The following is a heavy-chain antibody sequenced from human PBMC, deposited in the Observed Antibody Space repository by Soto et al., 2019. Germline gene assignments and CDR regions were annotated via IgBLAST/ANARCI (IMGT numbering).Heavy chain of an antibody. V-gene: IGHV1-46*01. CDR3: ARPPYPGCINAVCYPLDY. CDR2: INPSGGST. CDR1: GYTFTSYY. D-gene: IGHD2-8*01. Sequence: QVQLVQSGAEVKKPGASVKISCKASGYTFTSYYMHWVRQAPGQGLEWMGIINPSGGSTNYAQKLQGRAAMTRDTSTSTDYRELNSLRSEYTAVYYCARPPYPGCINAVCYPLDYWGQGTLVTVSS. J-gene: IGHJ4*02.